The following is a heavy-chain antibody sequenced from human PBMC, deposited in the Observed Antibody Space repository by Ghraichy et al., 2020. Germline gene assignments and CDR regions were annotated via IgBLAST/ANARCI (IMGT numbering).Heavy chain of an antibody. CDR2: ISWNSGSI. CDR3: AKAYSAGYSSGWYDAFDI. Sequence: GGSLRLSCAASGFTFDDYAMHWVRQAPGKGLEWVSGISWNSGSIGYADSVKGRFTISRDNAKNSLYLQMNSLRAEDTALYYCAKAYSAGYSSGWYDAFDIWGQGTMVTVSP. CDR1: GFTFDDYA. J-gene: IGHJ3*02. D-gene: IGHD6-19*01. V-gene: IGHV3-9*01.